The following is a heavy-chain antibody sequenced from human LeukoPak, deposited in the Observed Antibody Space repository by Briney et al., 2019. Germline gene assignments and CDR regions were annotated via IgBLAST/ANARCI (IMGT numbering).Heavy chain of an antibody. Sequence: SETLSLTCTVSGGSISSGDYYWSWIRQPPGKGLEWIGYIYYSGSTNYNPSLKSRVTISVDTSKNQFSLKLSSVTAADTAVYYCATYSTAGGSGHWGQGTLVTVSS. CDR2: IYYSGST. D-gene: IGHD6-13*01. CDR3: ATYSTAGGSGH. CDR1: GGSISSGDYY. J-gene: IGHJ4*02. V-gene: IGHV4-61*08.